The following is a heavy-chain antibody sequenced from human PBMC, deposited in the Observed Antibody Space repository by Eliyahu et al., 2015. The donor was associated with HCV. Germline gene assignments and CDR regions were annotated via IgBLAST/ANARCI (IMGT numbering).Heavy chain of an antibody. CDR3: VEGGDYDWFDP. D-gene: IGHD2-21*02. Sequence: QLQLQESGPGLVKPSETLSLTCTVSGGSISSSSYYWGWIRQPPGKGLEWIGSIYYSGSTYYNPSLKSRVTISVDTSKNQFSLKLSSVTAADTAVYYCVEGGDYDWFDPWGQGTLVTVSS. J-gene: IGHJ5*02. V-gene: IGHV4-39*07. CDR1: GGSISSSSYY. CDR2: IYYSGST.